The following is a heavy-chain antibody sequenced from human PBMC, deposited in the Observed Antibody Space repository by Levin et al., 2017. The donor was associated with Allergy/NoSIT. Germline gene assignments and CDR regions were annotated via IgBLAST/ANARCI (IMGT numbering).Heavy chain of an antibody. V-gene: IGHV3-30*18. CDR3: AKVLFPAGTWD. CDR1: GFTFSSYA. J-gene: IGHJ4*02. CDR2: ISYDGSNK. D-gene: IGHD6-13*01. Sequence: GESLKISCAASGFTFSSYAIHWVRQAPGKGLEWVAVISYDGSNKYYADSVKGRFTISRDNSKNTLYVQMNSLRAEDTAVYYCAKVLFPAGTWDWGQGTLVTVSS.